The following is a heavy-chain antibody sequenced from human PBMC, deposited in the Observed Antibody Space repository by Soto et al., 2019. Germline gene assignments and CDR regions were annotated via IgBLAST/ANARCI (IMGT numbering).Heavy chain of an antibody. J-gene: IGHJ4*02. CDR1: GYTFTNYW. CDR2: THPGHSET. CDR3: VRHSSTSFRAPHEY. V-gene: IGHV5-51*01. Sequence: HGESLKISCKGSGYTFTNYWIGWVRQMPGRGLKWMGITHPGHSETKYSPSFEGQVTISADRSTRTAYLHWGSLKASDAAMYFCVRHSSTSFRAPHEYWGQGTLVTVSS. D-gene: IGHD2-2*01.